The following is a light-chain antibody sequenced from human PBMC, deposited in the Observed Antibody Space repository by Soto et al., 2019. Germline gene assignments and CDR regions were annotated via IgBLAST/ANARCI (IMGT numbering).Light chain of an antibody. V-gene: IGKV3-11*01. J-gene: IGKJ3*01. CDR2: DAS. CDR3: QQRSNWPPVFT. Sequence: EIVLTQSPATLSLSPGERATLSCRASQSVSSYLAWYQQKPGQAPRILIYDASNRATVIPARFSGSGSGTDFTLTISSLEPEDFAVYYCQQRSNWPPVFTFGPGTKVYIK. CDR1: QSVSSY.